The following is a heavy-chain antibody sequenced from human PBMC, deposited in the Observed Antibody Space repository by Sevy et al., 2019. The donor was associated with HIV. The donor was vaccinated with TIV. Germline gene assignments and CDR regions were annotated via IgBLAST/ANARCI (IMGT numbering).Heavy chain of an antibody. Sequence: SETLSLTCTVSGGSISSYYWSWIRQPAGKGLEWIGRIYTSGSTNYNPSLKSRVTMSVDTSKNQFSLKLSPGTAAAPTHTPSVRGGVTMQLDTSRTPFSLKLSSVTAAETAVYYCARDSTPSYDFWSGYWDWFDPWGQGTLVTVSS. CDR2: IYTSGST. CDR1: GGSISSYY. J-gene: IGHJ5*02. V-gene: IGHV4-4*07. CDR3: VRGGVTMQLDTSRTPFSLKLSSVTAAETAVYYCARDSTPSYDFWSGYWDWFDP. D-gene: IGHD3-10*01.